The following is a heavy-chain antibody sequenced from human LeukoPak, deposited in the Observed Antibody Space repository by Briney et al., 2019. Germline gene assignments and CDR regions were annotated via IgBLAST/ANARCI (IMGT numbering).Heavy chain of an antibody. D-gene: IGHD4-11*01. CDR1: GGSISSGDYY. CDR2: IYYSGST. CDR3: ARDHSKGYYYYGMDV. V-gene: IGHV4-30-4*01. J-gene: IGHJ6*02. Sequence: SETLSLTCTVSGGSISSGDYYWSWIRQPPGKGLEWIGYIYYSGSTYYNPSLKSLVTISVDTSKNQFSLKLSSVTAADTAVYYCARDHSKGYYYYGMDVWGQGTTVTVSS.